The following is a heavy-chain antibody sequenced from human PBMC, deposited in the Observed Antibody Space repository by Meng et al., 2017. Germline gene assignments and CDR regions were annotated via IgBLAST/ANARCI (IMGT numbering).Heavy chain of an antibody. CDR2: ISSSGSTI. CDR3: ARALSDDSSGYYNSLDY. J-gene: IGHJ4*02. D-gene: IGHD3-22*01. CDR1: GFTFSSYE. Sequence: GESLKISCAASGFTFSSYEMNWVRQAPGKGLEWVSYISSSGSTIYYADSVKGRFTISRGNAKNSLYLQMNSLRAEDTAVYYCARALSDDSSGYYNSLDYWGQGTLVTVSS. V-gene: IGHV3-48*03.